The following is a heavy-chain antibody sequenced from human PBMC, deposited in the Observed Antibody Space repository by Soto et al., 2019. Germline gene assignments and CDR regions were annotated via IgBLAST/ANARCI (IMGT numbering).Heavy chain of an antibody. CDR1: GYTFTSHG. CDR3: ARDPLGGPLLATLHFDQ. J-gene: IGHJ4*02. CDR2: NNVYNGDT. Sequence: QVQLVQSGAEVKKPGASMKVSCKASGYTFTSHGISWVRQAPGQELEWMGWNNVYNGDTNYARKFQGRVSMTADSSTKSAYPELRSLSSGDTAVYYCARDPLGGPLLATLHFDQWGQGTLV. V-gene: IGHV1-18*04. D-gene: IGHD2-8*02.